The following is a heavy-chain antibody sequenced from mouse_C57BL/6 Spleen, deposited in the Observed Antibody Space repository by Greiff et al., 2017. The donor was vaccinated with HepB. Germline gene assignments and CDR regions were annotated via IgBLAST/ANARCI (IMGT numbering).Heavy chain of an antibody. V-gene: IGHV5-4*01. J-gene: IGHJ4*01. CDR3: ARDSDAMDY. Sequence: EVQLVESGGGLVKPGGSLKLSCAASGFTFSSYAMSWVRQTPEKRLEWVATISDGGSYTYYPDNVKGRFTISRDNAKNNLYLQMSHLKSEDTAMYYCARDSDAMDYWGQGTSVTVSS. CDR2: ISDGGSYT. CDR1: GFTFSSYA.